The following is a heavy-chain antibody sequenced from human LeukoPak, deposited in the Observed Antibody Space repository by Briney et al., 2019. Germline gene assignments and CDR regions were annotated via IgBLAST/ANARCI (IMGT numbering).Heavy chain of an antibody. CDR2: IYTSGST. CDR1: GGSISSGSYY. D-gene: IGHD3-9*01. CDR3: ARVPYYDILTGYGYWFDP. V-gene: IGHV4-61*02. Sequence: PSETLSLTCTVSGGSISSGSYYWSWIRQPAGKGLEWIGRIYTSGSTNYNPSLKSRVTISVDTSKNQFSLKLSSVTAADTAVYYCARVPYYDILTGYGYWFDPWGQGTLVTVSS. J-gene: IGHJ5*02.